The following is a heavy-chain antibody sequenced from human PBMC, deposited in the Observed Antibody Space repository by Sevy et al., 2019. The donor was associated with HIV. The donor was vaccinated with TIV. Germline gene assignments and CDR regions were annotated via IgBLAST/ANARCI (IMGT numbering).Heavy chain of an antibody. D-gene: IGHD6-19*01. V-gene: IGHV3-23*01. CDR2: LSFGCGKI. J-gene: IGHJ4*02. CDR1: GFNFNIYS. Sequence: GGSLRLSCAVSGFNFNIYSMSWVRQAPGKGLEWVSTLSFGCGKINYADSVKGRFNISRDDSKNTLYLQMNSLRAEDTAVYFCAREGWTRPHDYWGQGTLVTVSS. CDR3: AREGWTRPHDY.